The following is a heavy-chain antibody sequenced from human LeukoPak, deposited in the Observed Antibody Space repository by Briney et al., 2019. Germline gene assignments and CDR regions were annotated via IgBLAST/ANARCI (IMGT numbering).Heavy chain of an antibody. CDR1: GGSISSHY. J-gene: IGHJ4*02. D-gene: IGHD3-3*01. CDR3: ARAYRSSYYDFWSGYFGYFDY. CDR2: IYYSGST. Sequence: PSETLSLTRTVSGGSISSHYWSWIRQPPGKGLVWIGYIYYSGSTNYNPSLKSRVTISVDTSKNQFSLKLSSVIAADTAVYYCARAYRSSYYDFWSGYFGYFDYWGQGTLVTVSS. V-gene: IGHV4-59*11.